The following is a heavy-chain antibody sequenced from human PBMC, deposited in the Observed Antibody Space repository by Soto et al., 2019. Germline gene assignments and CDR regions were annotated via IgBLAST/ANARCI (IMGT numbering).Heavy chain of an antibody. V-gene: IGHV3-23*01. CDR2: IRSGGSP. CDR1: GFTFSSYA. Sequence: GSLRLSCAASGFTFSSYAMSWVRQAPGKGLEWVSAIRSGGSPFYADSVKGRFTISRDNSKNTLYLQMNSLKAEDTAVYYCAKARPGFDYWGQGTLVTVSS. J-gene: IGHJ4*02. CDR3: AKARPGFDY.